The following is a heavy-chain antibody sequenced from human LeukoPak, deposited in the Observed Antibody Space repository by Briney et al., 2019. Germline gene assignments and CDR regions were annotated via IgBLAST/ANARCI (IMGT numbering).Heavy chain of an antibody. J-gene: IGHJ6*02. CDR2: ISAYNGNT. Sequence: ASVKVSCKASGYTFTSYGISWVRQAPGQGLEWMGWISAYNGNTNYAQKLQGRVTMTTDTSTSTAYMELRSLRSDDTAVYYCARDRIAAADHYYYYGMDVWGQGTTVTVSS. D-gene: IGHD6-13*01. CDR1: GYTFTSYG. CDR3: ARDRIAAADHYYYYGMDV. V-gene: IGHV1-18*01.